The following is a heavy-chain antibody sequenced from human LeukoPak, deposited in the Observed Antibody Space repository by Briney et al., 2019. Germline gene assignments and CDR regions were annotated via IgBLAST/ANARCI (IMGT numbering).Heavy chain of an antibody. CDR1: GFTFRTSG. D-gene: IGHD6-19*01. V-gene: IGHV3-30*02. J-gene: IGHJ4*02. CDR2: IQYHGRDK. Sequence: TGGSLRLSCAASGFTFRTSGMHWVRQAPGKGLEWVAFIQYHGRDKYYADSVKGRFTISRDNSKNTLYMEVNSLRAEDTAVYYCAREGGRTVAGTLDNWGQGTLVTVSS. CDR3: AREGGRTVAGTLDN.